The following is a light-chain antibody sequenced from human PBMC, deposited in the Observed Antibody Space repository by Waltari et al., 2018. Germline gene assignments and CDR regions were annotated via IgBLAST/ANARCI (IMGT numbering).Light chain of an antibody. CDR3: AVWDDSLNGRV. Sequence: QSVLTQPPSASGTPGQRVTISCSGRNSNIGSNTVNWYQQPPGTAPKLLIYSSNQRPSGVPDRFSASTSGTSASLAISGLQSEDEADYYCAVWDDSLNGRVFGGGTKLTVL. J-gene: IGLJ3*02. CDR2: SSN. V-gene: IGLV1-44*01. CDR1: NSNIGSNT.